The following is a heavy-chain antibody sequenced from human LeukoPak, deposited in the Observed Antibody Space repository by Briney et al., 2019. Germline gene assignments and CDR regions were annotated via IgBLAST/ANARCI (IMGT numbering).Heavy chain of an antibody. D-gene: IGHD3-3*01. Sequence: PGGSLRLSCAASGFTFSSYAMSWVRQAPGKGLEWVSAISGSGGSTYYADSVKGRFTISRDNSKNTLYLQMNSLRAEDTAVYYCAKYSSITIFGVPIDAFDIWGQGTMVTVSS. J-gene: IGHJ3*02. CDR2: ISGSGGST. V-gene: IGHV3-23*01. CDR1: GFTFSSYA. CDR3: AKYSSITIFGVPIDAFDI.